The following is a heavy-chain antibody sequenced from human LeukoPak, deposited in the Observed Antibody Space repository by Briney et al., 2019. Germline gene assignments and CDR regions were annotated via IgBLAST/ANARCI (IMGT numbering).Heavy chain of an antibody. CDR1: GFTFTDYY. D-gene: IGHD3-16*02. V-gene: IGHV3-11*01. J-gene: IGHJ4*02. Sequence: NPGGSLRLSFALSGFTFTDYYMSCLRQAPGKGLEWVSYISSSGSTIYYADSVKGRFTISRDNAKNSLYLLMNSLRAEDTAVYYCARGGYDCVSVSYHSPSSDYWGQGTLVTVSS. CDR2: ISSSGSTI. CDR3: ARGGYDCVSVSYHSPSSDY.